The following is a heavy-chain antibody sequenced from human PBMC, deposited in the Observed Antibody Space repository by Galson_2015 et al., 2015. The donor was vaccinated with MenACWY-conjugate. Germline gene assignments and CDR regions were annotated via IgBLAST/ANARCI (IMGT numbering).Heavy chain of an antibody. D-gene: IGHD5-18*01. CDR3: ARDRDTAMATPFDY. Sequence: LRLSCAASGFTFSSYAMHWVRQAPGKGLEWVAVISYDGSNKYYADSVKGRFTISRDNSKNTLYLQMNSLRAEDTAVYYCARDRDTAMATPFDYWGQGTLVTVSS. CDR2: ISYDGSNK. V-gene: IGHV3-30*04. CDR1: GFTFSSYA. J-gene: IGHJ4*02.